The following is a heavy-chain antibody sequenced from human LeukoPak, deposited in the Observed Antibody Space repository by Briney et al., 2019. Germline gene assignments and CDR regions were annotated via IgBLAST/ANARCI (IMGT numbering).Heavy chain of an antibody. Sequence: GGSLRLSCAASGFTFDDYAMHWVRQAPGKGPEWVSGISWNSGSIGYADSVKGRFTISRNNAKNSLYLQMNSLRAEDTALYYCAKGHLGIMITFSDYWGQGTLVTVSS. CDR1: GFTFDDYA. CDR3: AKGHLGIMITFSDY. J-gene: IGHJ4*02. CDR2: ISWNSGSI. D-gene: IGHD3-16*01. V-gene: IGHV3-9*01.